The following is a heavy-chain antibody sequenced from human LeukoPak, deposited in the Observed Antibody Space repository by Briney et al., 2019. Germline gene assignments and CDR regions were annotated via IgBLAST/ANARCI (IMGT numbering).Heavy chain of an antibody. Sequence: ASVKVSCKASGYTFTSYAIHWVRQAPGQRLEWMGWINVGNGNTKHSQKFQGRVTITRDTPASTAYMELSSLRSEDTAVYYCARDLGGFCSSTSCFYAFDIRGQGTMVTVSS. D-gene: IGHD2-2*01. CDR3: ARDLGGFCSSTSCFYAFDI. CDR1: GYTFTSYA. CDR2: INVGNGNT. J-gene: IGHJ3*02. V-gene: IGHV1-3*01.